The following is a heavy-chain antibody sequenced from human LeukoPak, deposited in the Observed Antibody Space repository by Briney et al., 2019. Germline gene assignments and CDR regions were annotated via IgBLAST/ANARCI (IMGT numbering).Heavy chain of an antibody. CDR2: MNPNSGNT. V-gene: IGHV1-8*01. J-gene: IGHJ5*02. CDR1: GYTFITYD. D-gene: IGHD6-19*01. Sequence: ASVKVSCKASGYTFITYDINWVRQATGQGLEWTGWMNPNSGNTGYAQNFQGRVTMTRNTSISTAYMELSSLRSEDTAVYYCARSGAVAGSWFDPWGQGTLVTVSS. CDR3: ARSGAVAGSWFDP.